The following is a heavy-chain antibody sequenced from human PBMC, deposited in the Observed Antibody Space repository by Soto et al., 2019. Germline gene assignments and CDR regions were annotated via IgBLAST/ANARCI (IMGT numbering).Heavy chain of an antibody. Sequence: QVQLVQSGAEVKKPGSSVKVSCKASGGTFSSYAISWVRQAPGQGLEWMGGIIPIFGTANYAQKFQGRVTITADESTSTAYMELRSLRSEDTALYYCASGIWGSYHSKGYYGMDVWGQGTTVTVSS. D-gene: IGHD3-16*02. CDR2: IIPIFGTA. CDR3: ASGIWGSYHSKGYYGMDV. J-gene: IGHJ6*02. CDR1: GGTFSSYA. V-gene: IGHV1-69*01.